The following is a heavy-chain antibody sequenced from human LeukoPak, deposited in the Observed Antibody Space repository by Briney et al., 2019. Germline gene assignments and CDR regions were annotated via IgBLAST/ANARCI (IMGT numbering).Heavy chain of an antibody. CDR3: AVNYDFWSGYYTDLDY. D-gene: IGHD3-3*01. J-gene: IGHJ4*02. CDR1: GYTFTGYY. Sequence: VASVKVSCKASGYTFTGYYMHWVRQAPGQGLDWMGWINPNSGGTNYAQKFQGRVTMTRDTSISTAYMELSRLRSDDTAVYYCAVNYDFWSGYYTDLDYWGQGTLVTVSS. V-gene: IGHV1-2*02. CDR2: INPNSGGT.